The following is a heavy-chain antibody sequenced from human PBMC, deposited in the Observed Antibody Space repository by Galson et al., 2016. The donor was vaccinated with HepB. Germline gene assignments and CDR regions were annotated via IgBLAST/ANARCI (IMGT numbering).Heavy chain of an antibody. V-gene: IGHV1-2*04. CDR1: GYTFTGHY. Sequence: SVKVSCKASGYTFTGHYMHWVRQAPGQGLEWVGRININSGDTIYAQNFQGWVTMTRDTSISTAYMELKRLRSDDTAVYYRARGDYYYGMDVWGQGTTVTVSS. J-gene: IGHJ6*02. CDR2: ININSGDT. CDR3: ARGDYYYGMDV.